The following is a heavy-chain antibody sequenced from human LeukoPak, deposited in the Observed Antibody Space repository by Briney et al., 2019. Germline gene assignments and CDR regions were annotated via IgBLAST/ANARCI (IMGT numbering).Heavy chain of an antibody. CDR2: IIPILGIA. Sequence: ASVKVSCKASGGTFSSYAISWVRQAPGQGLEWMGRIIPILGIANYAQKFQDRVTITADKSTSTAYLELSSLRSEDTAVYYCARDNVVAALDYWGQGTLVTVSS. J-gene: IGHJ4*02. V-gene: IGHV1-69*04. CDR1: GGTFSSYA. CDR3: ARDNVVAALDY. D-gene: IGHD2-15*01.